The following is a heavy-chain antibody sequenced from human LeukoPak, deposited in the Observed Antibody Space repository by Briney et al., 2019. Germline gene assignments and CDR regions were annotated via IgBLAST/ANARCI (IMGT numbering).Heavy chain of an antibody. CDR2: IKQDGSEK. Sequence: PGGPLRLSCAASGFTFSSYWMSWVRQAPGKGLEWVANIKQDGSEKYYVDSVKGRFTISRDNAKNSLYLQMNSLRAEDTAVYYCARAGSIGVFGVVTYRPDDDAFDIWGQGTMVTVSS. D-gene: IGHD3-3*01. J-gene: IGHJ3*02. V-gene: IGHV3-7*01. CDR1: GFTFSSYW. CDR3: ARAGSIGVFGVVTYRPDDDAFDI.